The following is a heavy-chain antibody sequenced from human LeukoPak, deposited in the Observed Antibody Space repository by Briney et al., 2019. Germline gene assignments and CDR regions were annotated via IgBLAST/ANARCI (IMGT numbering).Heavy chain of an antibody. Sequence: GASVKVSCKASGYTFTSYVISWVRQAPGRGLEGMGWISAYNGNTNYAQKLQGRVTMTTDTSTSTAYMELRSLRSDDTAVYYCARDQPLRGYSGYDQTYYYYYGMDVWGQGTTVTVSS. CDR1: GYTFTSYV. J-gene: IGHJ6*02. CDR3: ARDQPLRGYSGYDQTYYYYYGMDV. V-gene: IGHV1-18*01. CDR2: ISAYNGNT. D-gene: IGHD5-12*01.